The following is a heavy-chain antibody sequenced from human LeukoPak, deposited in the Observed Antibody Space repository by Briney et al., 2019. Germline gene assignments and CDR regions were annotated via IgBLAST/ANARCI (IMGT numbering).Heavy chain of an antibody. CDR1: GGSISSGSYY. CDR3: ARGKDGYNLDFDY. V-gene: IGHV4-61*02. CDR2: IYTSGST. J-gene: IGHJ4*02. Sequence: SQTLSFTCTVSGGSISSGSYYWSWIRQPAGKGLEWIGRIYTSGSTNYNPSLKSRVTISVDTSKNQFSLKLSSVTAADTAVYYCARGKDGYNLDFDYWGQGTLVTVSS. D-gene: IGHD5-24*01.